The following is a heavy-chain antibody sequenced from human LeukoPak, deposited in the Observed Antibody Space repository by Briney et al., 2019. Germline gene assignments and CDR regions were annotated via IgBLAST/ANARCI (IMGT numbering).Heavy chain of an antibody. Sequence: GGSLRLSCAASGFTFSTYEMNWVRQAPGKGLEWVSSIGTDGYSYSAVSVKGRSTISRDNAKSTLYLQMDSLTVEDTALYYCARGTIGGNPASAYWGQGTLVTVSS. CDR3: ARGTIGGNPASAY. D-gene: IGHD4-23*01. V-gene: IGHV3-21*06. CDR2: IGTDGYS. J-gene: IGHJ4*02. CDR1: GFTFSTYE.